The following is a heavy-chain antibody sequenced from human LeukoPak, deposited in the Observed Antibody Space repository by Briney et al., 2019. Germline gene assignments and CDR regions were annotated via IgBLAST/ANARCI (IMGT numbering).Heavy chain of an antibody. CDR1: GGSISSYY. CDR3: ARGYGRNGEYFQH. CDR2: IYYSRST. D-gene: IGHD4-23*01. J-gene: IGHJ1*01. V-gene: IGHV4-59*01. Sequence: SETLSLTCTVSGGSISSYYWSWIRQPPGKGLEWIGYIYYSRSTNYNPSLKSRVTISVDTSKNQFSLKLSSVTAADTAVYYCARGYGRNGEYFQHWGQGTLVTVSS.